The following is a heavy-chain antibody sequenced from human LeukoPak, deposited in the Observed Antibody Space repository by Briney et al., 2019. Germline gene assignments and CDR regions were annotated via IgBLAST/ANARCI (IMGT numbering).Heavy chain of an antibody. CDR1: GGSFSGYY. CDR3: AGPDYYSMDV. Sequence: PSETLSPTCAVYGGSFSGYYWGWIRQSPGKGLEWIGSIYYSGTTYYNSSLRSRVIISLDTSKNQFSLRLTSVTAADTAVYYCAGPDYYSMDVWGEGTTVTISS. V-gene: IGHV4-34*01. CDR2: IYYSGTT. J-gene: IGHJ6*03.